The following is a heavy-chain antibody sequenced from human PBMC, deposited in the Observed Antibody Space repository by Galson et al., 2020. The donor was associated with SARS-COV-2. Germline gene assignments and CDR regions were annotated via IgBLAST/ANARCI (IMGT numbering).Heavy chain of an antibody. Sequence: GGSLRLSCAASGFSFGGYAMTWVRQAPGKGLEWVSDISGSGSTTYYGDSVKGRFTISRDNSKNTLYLQMNSLTADDTAVYYCAKGSRGYTNYVFAYWGQGALVTVSS. CDR2: ISGSGSTT. V-gene: IGHV3-23*01. D-gene: IGHD5-12*01. CDR3: AKGSRGYTNYVFAY. CDR1: GFSFGGYA. J-gene: IGHJ4*02.